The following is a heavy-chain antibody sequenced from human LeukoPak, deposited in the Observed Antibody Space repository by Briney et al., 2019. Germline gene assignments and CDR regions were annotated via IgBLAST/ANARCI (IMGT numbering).Heavy chain of an antibody. V-gene: IGHV4-61*01. Sequence: PSETLSLTCSVSGASITTTNFWWTWIRQSPGRGLEWIGYIHDRGSDKYNPALESRATLSVDTSKNQFSLKLNPVTAADTAVYYCARYGLVEFRNAFQYWGQGILVSVSS. D-gene: IGHD6-6*01. CDR1: GASITTTNFW. CDR2: IHDRGSD. J-gene: IGHJ1*01. CDR3: ARYGLVEFRNAFQY.